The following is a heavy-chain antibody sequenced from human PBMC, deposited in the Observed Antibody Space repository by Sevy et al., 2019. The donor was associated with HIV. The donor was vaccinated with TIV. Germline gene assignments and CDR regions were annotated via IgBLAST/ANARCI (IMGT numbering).Heavy chain of an antibody. CDR3: TRDRERHPYYYDSSGYYYYFDY. CDR1: GFTFGDYA. V-gene: IGHV3-49*03. Sequence: GGSLRLSCTASGFTFGDYAMSWFRQAPGKGLEWVGFIRSKAYGGTKEYAASVKGRLTNSRDDSKSIAYLQMNSLKTEDTAVYYCTRDRERHPYYYDSSGYYYYFDYWGQGTLVTVSS. CDR2: IRSKAYGGTK. D-gene: IGHD3-22*01. J-gene: IGHJ4*02.